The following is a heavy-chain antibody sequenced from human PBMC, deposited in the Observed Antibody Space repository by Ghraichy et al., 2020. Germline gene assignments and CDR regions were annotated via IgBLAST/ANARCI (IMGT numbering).Heavy chain of an antibody. CDR1: GGSINNYY. J-gene: IGHJ5*02. CDR2: IYDSGRI. V-gene: IGHV4-59*01. D-gene: IGHD2-2*01. Sequence: SETLSLTCTVSGGSINNYYWNWIRQPPGKGLEWIAYIYDSGRINYNPSLKSRVTISVDTSKNQFSLNLSSVTAADTAVYYCARGIVVVAASRGGNWFDPWGQGTLVTVSS. CDR3: ARGIVVVAASRGGNWFDP.